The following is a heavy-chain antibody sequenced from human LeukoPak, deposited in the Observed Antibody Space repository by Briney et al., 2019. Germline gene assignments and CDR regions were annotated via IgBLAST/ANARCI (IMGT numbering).Heavy chain of an antibody. V-gene: IGHV4-34*01. D-gene: IGHD1-26*01. CDR2: IYHSGST. Sequence: SETLSLTCAVYGGSFSGYYWSWIRQPPGKGLEWIGEIYHSGSTNYNPSLKSRVTISVDKSKNQFPLKLSSVTAADTAVYYCARSVSGSYYRFFDYWGQGTLVTVSS. CDR3: ARSVSGSYYRFFDY. CDR1: GGSFSGYY. J-gene: IGHJ4*02.